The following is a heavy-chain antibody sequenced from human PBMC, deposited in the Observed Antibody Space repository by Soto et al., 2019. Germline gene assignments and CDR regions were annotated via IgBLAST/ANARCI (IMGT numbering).Heavy chain of an antibody. D-gene: IGHD6-13*01. V-gene: IGHV3-23*01. CDR2: ISGSGGST. J-gene: IGHJ4*02. CDR1: GFTFSSYA. CDR3: AKAPSGYSSSWFDY. Sequence: GGSLRLSCAASGFTFSSYAMSWVRQAPGKGLEWVSAISGSGGSTYYADFVKGRFTISRDNSKNTLYLQMNSLRAEDTAVYYCAKAPSGYSSSWFDYWGQGTLVTVSS.